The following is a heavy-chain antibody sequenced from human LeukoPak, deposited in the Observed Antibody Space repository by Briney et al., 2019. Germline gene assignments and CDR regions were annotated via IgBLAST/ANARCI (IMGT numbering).Heavy chain of an antibody. V-gene: IGHV7-4-1*02. J-gene: IGHJ4*02. CDR1: GYTFTSYA. CDR2: INTNTGNP. CDR3: ARLGFSSGYPGSFDY. Sequence: ASVKVSCKASGYTFTSYAMNWVRQAPGQGLEWMGWINTNTGNPTYAQGFTGRFVFSLDTSVSTACLQISSLKAEDTAVYYCARLGFSSGYPGSFDYWGQGTLVTVSS. D-gene: IGHD3-22*01.